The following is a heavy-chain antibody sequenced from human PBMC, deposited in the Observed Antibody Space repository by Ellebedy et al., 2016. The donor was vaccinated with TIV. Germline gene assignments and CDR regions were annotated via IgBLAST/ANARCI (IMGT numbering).Heavy chain of an antibody. CDR3: AVQPYSSSSTLRDFDL. D-gene: IGHD6-6*01. Sequence: GGSLRLSCKGSGYNFTNYWINWVRQMPGKGLEWMGRIDPSDSYTNYNPSFQGHVTISIDRPITAAYLQWSSLKASDSAMYYCAVQPYSSSSTLRDFDLWGRGTRVTVSS. V-gene: IGHV5-10-1*01. CDR1: GYNFTNYW. CDR2: IDPSDSYT. J-gene: IGHJ2*01.